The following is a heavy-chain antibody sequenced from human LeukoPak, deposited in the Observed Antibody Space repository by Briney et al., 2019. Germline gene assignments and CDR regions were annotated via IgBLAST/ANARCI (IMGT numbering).Heavy chain of an antibody. V-gene: IGHV1-46*01. CDR2: INPSGGST. CDR1: GYTFTSHY. J-gene: IGHJ4*02. Sequence: ASVKVPCKASGYTFTSHYMHWVRQAPGQGLEWMGIINPSGGSTGYTQKFQGRVTMTRDTSTNTVYMELSSLTSEDTGVYYCARDWSSGLGAAPGDYWGRGTLVTVSS. D-gene: IGHD1-26*01. CDR3: ARDWSSGLGAAPGDY.